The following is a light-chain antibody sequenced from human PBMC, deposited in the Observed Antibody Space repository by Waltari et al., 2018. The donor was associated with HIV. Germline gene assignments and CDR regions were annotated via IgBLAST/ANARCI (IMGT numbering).Light chain of an antibody. J-gene: IGLJ3*02. CDR2: EDD. CDR3: GTWDRSLTTGL. Sequence: QSVLTQPPSVSAAPGQKVSISCSGSSSNIGNNYVSWYQQLPGTAPKLLIYEDDRRPEGIPDRFSATKSGASATLDITGLQIGDEADYYCGTWDRSLTTGLFGGGTKLTVL. V-gene: IGLV1-51*02. CDR1: SSNIGNNY.